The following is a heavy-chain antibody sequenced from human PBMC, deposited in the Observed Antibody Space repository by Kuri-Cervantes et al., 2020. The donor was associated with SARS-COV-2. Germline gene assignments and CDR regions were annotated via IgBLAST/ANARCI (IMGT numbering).Heavy chain of an antibody. CDR3: ARASSGYDLDIDY. D-gene: IGHD5-12*01. CDR2: IIPILGIA. V-gene: IGHV1-69*02. J-gene: IGHJ4*02. CDR1: GGTFSSYT. Sequence: SVKVSFKASGGTFSSYTISWVRQAPGQGLEWMGRIIPILGIANYAQKFQGRVTITADKSTSTAYMELSSLRSEDTAVYYCARASSGYDLDIDYWGQGTLVTVSS.